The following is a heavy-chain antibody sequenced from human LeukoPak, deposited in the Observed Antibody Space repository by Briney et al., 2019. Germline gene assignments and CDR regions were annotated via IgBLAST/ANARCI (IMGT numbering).Heavy chain of an antibody. Sequence: PGGSLRLSCAASGFTFSSYWMHWVRQAPGKGLVWVSRINTDGSSTSYADSVKGRFTISRDNAKNTLYLQMNSLRAEDTAVYYCARGTLPTYQFDYWGQGTLVTVSS. CDR3: ARGTLPTYQFDY. D-gene: IGHD2-2*01. CDR1: GFTFSSYW. CDR2: INTDGSST. V-gene: IGHV3-74*01. J-gene: IGHJ4*02.